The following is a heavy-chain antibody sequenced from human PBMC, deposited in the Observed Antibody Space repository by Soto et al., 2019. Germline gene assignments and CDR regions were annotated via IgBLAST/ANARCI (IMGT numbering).Heavy chain of an antibody. J-gene: IGHJ6*02. CDR3: VKDGSSGWPYFDDMDV. Sequence: DVQLEESGGGLVQPGESLRLSCEVSGFTLSMYSMTWVRQAPGKGLEWVAKIPQEGSDGHYVDSVKGRFTISRDNAKNTLYLQMSSLRAEDTALYFCVKDGSSGWPYFDDMDVWGQGTTVTVSS. V-gene: IGHV3-7*01. CDR2: IPQEGSDG. D-gene: IGHD6-19*01. CDR1: GFTLSMYS.